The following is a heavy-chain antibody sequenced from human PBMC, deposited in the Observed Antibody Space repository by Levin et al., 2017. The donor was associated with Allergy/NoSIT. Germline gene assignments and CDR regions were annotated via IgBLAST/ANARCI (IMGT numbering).Heavy chain of an antibody. CDR2: IYYSGST. V-gene: IGHV4-39*01. CDR1: GGSISSSSYY. Sequence: PSETLSLTCTVSGGSISSSSYYWGWIRQPPGKGLEWIGSIYYSGSTYYNPSLKSRVTISVDTSKNQFSLKLSSVTAADTAVYYCARLYYYDSSGPIDYWGQGTLVTVSS. D-gene: IGHD3-22*01. J-gene: IGHJ4*02. CDR3: ARLYYYDSSGPIDY.